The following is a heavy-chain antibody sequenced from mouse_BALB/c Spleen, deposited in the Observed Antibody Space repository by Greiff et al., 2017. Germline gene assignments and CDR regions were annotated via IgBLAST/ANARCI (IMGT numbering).Heavy chain of an antibody. CDR2: IYPGDGDT. CDR3: ARSRYDYDYFDY. V-gene: IGHV1-87*01. CDR1: GYTFTSYW. Sequence: VQLQQSGAELARPGASVKLSCKASGYTFTSYWMQWVKQRPGQGLEWIGAIYPGDGDTRYTQKFKGKATLTADKSSSTAYMQLSSLASEDSAVYYCARSRYDYDYFDYWGQGTTLTVSS. D-gene: IGHD2-4*01. J-gene: IGHJ2*01.